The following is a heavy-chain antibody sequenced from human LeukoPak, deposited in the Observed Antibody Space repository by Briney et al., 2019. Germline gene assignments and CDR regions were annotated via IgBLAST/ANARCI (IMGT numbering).Heavy chain of an antibody. J-gene: IGHJ1*01. CDR3: AKDPEAYCGGDCSFALHFQH. D-gene: IGHD2-21*02. CDR1: GFTFSSYG. V-gene: IGHV3-33*06. Sequence: PGGSLRLSCAASGFTFSSYGMHWVRQAPGKGLEWGAVIWYDGSNEYYADSVKVRLPISRDNSKNTLYLKMNSLRAEDTAVYYCAKDPEAYCGGDCSFALHFQHWGQGTLVTVSS. CDR2: IWYDGSNE.